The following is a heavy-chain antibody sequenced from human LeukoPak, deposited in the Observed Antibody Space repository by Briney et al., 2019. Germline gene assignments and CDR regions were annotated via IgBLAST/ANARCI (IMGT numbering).Heavy chain of an antibody. D-gene: IGHD6-13*01. J-gene: IGHJ6*02. V-gene: IGHV3-23*01. CDR2: ISGSGGST. CDR1: GFTFSSYA. Sequence: GGSLRLSCAASGFTFSSYAMSWVRQAPGKGLEWVSAISGSGGSTYYADSVKGRFTISRDNSKNTLYLQMNSLRAEDTAVYYCAKDLLAAAGTGYYYGMDVWGQGTTVTVSS. CDR3: AKDLLAAAGTGYYYGMDV.